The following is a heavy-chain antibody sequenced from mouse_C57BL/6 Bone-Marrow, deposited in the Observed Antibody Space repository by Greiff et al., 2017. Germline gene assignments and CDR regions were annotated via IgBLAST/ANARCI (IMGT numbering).Heavy chain of an antibody. Sequence: EVQLVESGGGLVKPGGSLKLSCAASGFTFSDYGMHWVRQAPETGLEWVAYISSGSSTIYYADTVKGRFTISRDNAKNTLFLQMTSLRSEDTAMYYCARGTRFAYWGQGTLVTVSA. J-gene: IGHJ3*01. CDR3: ARGTRFAY. V-gene: IGHV5-17*01. D-gene: IGHD3-3*01. CDR1: GFTFSDYG. CDR2: ISSGSSTI.